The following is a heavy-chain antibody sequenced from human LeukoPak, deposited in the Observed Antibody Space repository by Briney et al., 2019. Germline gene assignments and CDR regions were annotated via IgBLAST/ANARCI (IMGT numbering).Heavy chain of an antibody. CDR2: IYYSGST. CDR3: ATGRYLRFFDY. J-gene: IGHJ4*02. V-gene: IGHV4-59*08. Sequence: SETLSLTCTVSGGSISSYYWSWIRQPPGKGLEWIGYIYYSGSTNYNPSLKSRVTISVDTSKNQFSLKLSSVTAADTAVYYCATGRYLRFFDYWGQGTLVTVSS. CDR1: GGSISSYY. D-gene: IGHD3-16*02.